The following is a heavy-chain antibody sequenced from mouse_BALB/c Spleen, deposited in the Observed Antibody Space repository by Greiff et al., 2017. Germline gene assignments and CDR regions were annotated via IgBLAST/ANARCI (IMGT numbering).Heavy chain of an antibody. CDR1: GYTFTSYW. Sequence: LEESGAELAKPGASVKMSCKASGYTFTSYWMHWVKQRPGQGLEWIGYINPSTGYTEYNQKFKDKATLTADKSSSTAYMQLSSLTSEDSAVYYCARSLLRPYFDYWGQGTTLTVSS. J-gene: IGHJ2*01. CDR3: ARSLLRPYFDY. V-gene: IGHV1-7*01. D-gene: IGHD1-2*01. CDR2: INPSTGYT.